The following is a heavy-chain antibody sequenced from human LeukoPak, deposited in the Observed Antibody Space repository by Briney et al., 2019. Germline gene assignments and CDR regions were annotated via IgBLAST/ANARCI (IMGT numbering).Heavy chain of an antibody. D-gene: IGHD3-22*01. J-gene: IGHJ3*02. CDR1: GFTVSSNY. CDR3: AKKETGYDSSGYSYDYAFDI. V-gene: IGHV3-23*01. CDR2: ISGSGGGT. Sequence: GGSLRLSCAASGFTVSSNYMSWVRQAPGKGLEWVSAISGSGGGTYYADFAKGRFTISRDNSKNTLYLQLNSLRAEDTAVYYCAKKETGYDSSGYSYDYAFDIWGQGTMVTVSS.